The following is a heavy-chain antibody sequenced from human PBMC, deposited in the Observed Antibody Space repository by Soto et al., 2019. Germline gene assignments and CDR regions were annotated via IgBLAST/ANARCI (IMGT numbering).Heavy chain of an antibody. V-gene: IGHV1-69*13. J-gene: IGHJ6*02. CDR2: IIPIFGTA. D-gene: IGHD1-26*01. CDR1: GGTFSSYA. CDR3: ARDIGPDTYYYYGMDV. Sequence: SVKVFCKASGGTFSSYAISWVRQAPGQGLEWMGGIIPIFGTANYAQKFQGRVTITADESTSTAYMELSSLRSEDTAVYYCARDIGPDTYYYYGMDVWGQGTTVTVSS.